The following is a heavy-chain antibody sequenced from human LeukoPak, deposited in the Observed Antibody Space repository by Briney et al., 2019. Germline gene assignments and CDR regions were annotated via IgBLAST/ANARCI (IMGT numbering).Heavy chain of an antibody. CDR2: IYYSGST. Sequence: SETLSLTCAVSGGSISSSSYYWGWIRQPPGKGLEWIGSIYYSGSTYYNPSLKSRVTISVDTSKNQFSLKLSSVTAADTAVYYCARRTVVPAAMEVWFDPWGQGTLVTVSS. D-gene: IGHD2-2*01. CDR1: GGSISSSSYY. V-gene: IGHV4-39*01. J-gene: IGHJ5*02. CDR3: ARRTVVPAAMEVWFDP.